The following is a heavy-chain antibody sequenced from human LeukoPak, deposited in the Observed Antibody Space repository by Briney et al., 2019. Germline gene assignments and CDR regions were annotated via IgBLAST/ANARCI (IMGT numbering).Heavy chain of an antibody. Sequence: GGSLRLSCAASGFTFSSYAMSWVRQAPGKGLEWVSAISGSGGSTCYADSVKGRFTISRDNSKNTLYLQMNSLRAEDTAVYYCVGYYYDSSGYAAFDIWGQGTMVTVSS. CDR2: ISGSGGST. J-gene: IGHJ3*02. D-gene: IGHD3-22*01. V-gene: IGHV3-23*01. CDR1: GFTFSSYA. CDR3: VGYYYDSSGYAAFDI.